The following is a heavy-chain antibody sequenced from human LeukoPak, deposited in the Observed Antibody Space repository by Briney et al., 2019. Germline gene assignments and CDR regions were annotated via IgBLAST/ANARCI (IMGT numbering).Heavy chain of an antibody. CDR3: ARHGWHAWYFDL. CDR2: IYHSGST. D-gene: IGHD6-19*01. CDR1: GGSISSGGYS. V-gene: IGHV4-30-2*01. J-gene: IGHJ2*01. Sequence: SETLSLTCAVSGGSISSGGYSWSWIRQPPGKGLEWIGYIYHSGSTYCNPSLKSRVTISVDRPKNQFSLKLSSVTAADTAVYYCARHGWHAWYFDLWGRGTLVTVSS.